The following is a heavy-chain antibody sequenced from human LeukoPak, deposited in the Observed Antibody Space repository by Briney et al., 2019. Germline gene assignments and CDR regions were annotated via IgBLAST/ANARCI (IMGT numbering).Heavy chain of an antibody. CDR1: GGSFSGYY. D-gene: IGHD3-10*01. CDR2: INHSGST. CDR3: ARQTGSGSPKYYYYYYGMDV. J-gene: IGHJ6*02. V-gene: IGHV4-34*01. Sequence: SETLSLTCAVYGGSFSGYYWSWIRQPPGKGLEWIGEINHSGSTNYNPSLKSRVTISVDKSKNQFSLKLSSVTAADTAVYYCARQTGSGSPKYYYYYYGMDVWGQGTTVTVSS.